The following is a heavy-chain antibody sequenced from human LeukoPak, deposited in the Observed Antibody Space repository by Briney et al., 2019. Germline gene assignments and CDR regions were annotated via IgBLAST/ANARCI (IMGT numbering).Heavy chain of an antibody. CDR1: GYTFTSYY. D-gene: IGHD1-26*01. Sequence: ASVTVSCTASGYTFTSYYMHWVRQAPGQGLEWMGIINPSGGSTSYAQKFQGRVTMTRDTSTSTVYMELSSLRSEDTAVYYCARDRVVWELPDYWGQGTLVTVSS. CDR3: ARDRVVWELPDY. V-gene: IGHV1-46*01. J-gene: IGHJ4*02. CDR2: INPSGGST.